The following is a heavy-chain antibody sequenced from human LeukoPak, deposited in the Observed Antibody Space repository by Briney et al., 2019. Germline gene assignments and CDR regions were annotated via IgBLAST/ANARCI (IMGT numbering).Heavy chain of an antibody. Sequence: SETLSLTCTVSGDSVSSSTYYWDWIRQPPGKGLEWVGNICYSVSTYYNPSLRSRVDMSVHTSKHQVSLRLSSVAGADTAVYYCARPNSGGSPFDAFDIWGQGTMVTVSS. D-gene: IGHD2-15*01. V-gene: IGHV4-39*01. CDR1: GDSVSSSTYY. J-gene: IGHJ3*02. CDR3: ARPNSGGSPFDAFDI. CDR2: ICYSVST.